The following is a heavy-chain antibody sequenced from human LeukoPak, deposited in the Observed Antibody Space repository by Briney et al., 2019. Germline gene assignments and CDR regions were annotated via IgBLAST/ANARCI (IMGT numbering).Heavy chain of an antibody. CDR2: INPSTSST. J-gene: IGHJ4*02. CDR3: ARDQHYQLPFDY. Sequence: ASVKVSCKASGYTFTSYYVHWVRQAPGQGLEWMGMINPSTSSTSYAQKFQGRVTMTRDTSTSTVHMELSSLRSEDTAVYYCARDQHYQLPFDYWGRGTLVTVSS. D-gene: IGHD2-2*01. CDR1: GYTFTSYY. V-gene: IGHV1-46*01.